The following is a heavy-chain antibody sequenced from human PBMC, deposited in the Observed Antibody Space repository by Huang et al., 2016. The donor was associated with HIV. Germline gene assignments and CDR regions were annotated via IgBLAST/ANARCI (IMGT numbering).Heavy chain of an antibody. CDR2: IKSKTDGGTT. Sequence: EVQLVESGGGLVKPGGSLRLSCAASGFTFSKAWMCWVRQVQGKGLEWVGRIKSKTDGGTTDYTAPVKGRFTISRDDSRNTLYLQMNSLKTEDTAVYYCTTHLDYYDSSGYYFGNYWGQGTLVTVSS. V-gene: IGHV3-15*01. J-gene: IGHJ4*02. CDR3: TTHLDYYDSSGYYFGNY. CDR1: GFTFSKAW. D-gene: IGHD3-22*01.